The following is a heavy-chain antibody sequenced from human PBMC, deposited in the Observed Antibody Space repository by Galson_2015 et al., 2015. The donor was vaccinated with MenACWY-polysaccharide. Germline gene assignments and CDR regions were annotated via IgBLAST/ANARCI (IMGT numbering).Heavy chain of an antibody. J-gene: IGHJ4*02. CDR2: ISSSSSYI. D-gene: IGHD6-13*01. CDR1: GFTFSSYS. Sequence: SLRLSCAASGFTFSSYSMNWVRQAPGKGLEWVSSISSSSSYIYYADSVKGRFTISRDNAKNSLYLQMNSLRAEDTAVYYCAREALAAAGTYDYWGQGTLVTVSS. CDR3: AREALAAAGTYDY. V-gene: IGHV3-21*01.